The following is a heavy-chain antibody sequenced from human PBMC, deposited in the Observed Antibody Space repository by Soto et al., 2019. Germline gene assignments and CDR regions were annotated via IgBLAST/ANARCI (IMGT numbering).Heavy chain of an antibody. J-gene: IGHJ4*02. CDR1: GGSISSSSYY. V-gene: IGHV4-39*01. CDR2: IYYSGST. D-gene: IGHD2-15*01. CDR3: ARHVPPGYCSGGSCYSSGYYFDY. Sequence: SETLSLTCTVSGGSISSSSYYWGWIRQPPGKGLEWIGSIYYSGSTYYNPSLKSRVTISVDTSKNQFSLKLSSVTAADTAVYYCARHVPPGYCSGGSCYSSGYYFDYWGQGTLVTVSS.